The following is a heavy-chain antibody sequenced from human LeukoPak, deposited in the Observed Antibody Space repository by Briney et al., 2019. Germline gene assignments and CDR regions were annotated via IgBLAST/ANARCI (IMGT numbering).Heavy chain of an antibody. V-gene: IGHV4-34*01. J-gene: IGHJ5*02. Sequence: PSETLSLTCTVSGASINNYYWSWIRQPPGKGLEWIGEINHSGSTNYNPSLKSRVTISVDTSKNQFSLKLSSVTAADTAVYYCARGHGTMVRGVTALRTSLNWFDPWGQGTLVTVSS. CDR1: GASINNYY. CDR3: ARGHGTMVRGVTALRTSLNWFDP. D-gene: IGHD3-10*01. CDR2: INHSGST.